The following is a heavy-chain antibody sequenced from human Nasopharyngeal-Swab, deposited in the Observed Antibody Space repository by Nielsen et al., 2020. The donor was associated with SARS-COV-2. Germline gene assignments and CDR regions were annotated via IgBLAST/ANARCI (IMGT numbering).Heavy chain of an antibody. CDR3: ARGHPGTSDY. Sequence: SETLSLTCAGYGGSFSGYYWSWIRQPPGKGLEWIGEINHSGSTNYNPSLKSRVTISVDTSKNQFSLKLSSVTAADTAVYYCARGHPGTSDYWGQGTLVTVSS. D-gene: IGHD1-1*01. V-gene: IGHV4-34*01. J-gene: IGHJ4*02. CDR2: INHSGST. CDR1: GGSFSGYY.